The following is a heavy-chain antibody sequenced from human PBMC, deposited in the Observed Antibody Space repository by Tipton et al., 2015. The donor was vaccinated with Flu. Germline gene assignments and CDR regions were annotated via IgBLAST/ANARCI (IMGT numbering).Heavy chain of an antibody. J-gene: IGHJ6*02. CDR3: ARDQGFGDGLTYDYYGMDV. Sequence: TLSLTCAVSGDSISSRYYWAWIRQPPGRGLEWIGNINPNGNAYHNPFLKSRVTISVDRSKNRFSLNLNSVTAADTAVYYCARDQGFGDGLTYDYYGMDVWDQGP. CDR1: GDSISSRYY. CDR2: INPNGNA. D-gene: IGHD3-10*01. V-gene: IGHV4-38-2*02.